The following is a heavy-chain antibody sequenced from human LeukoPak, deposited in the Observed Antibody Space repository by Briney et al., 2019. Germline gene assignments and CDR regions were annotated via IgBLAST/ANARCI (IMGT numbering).Heavy chain of an antibody. CDR1: GGSISSSSYY. CDR3: ARGPGSWVPNYYMDV. Sequence: PSETLSLTCTVSGGSISSSSYYWGWIRQPPGKGLEWIGSIYYSGSTYYNPSLKSRVTISVDTSKNQFSLKLSSVTAADTAVYYCARGPGSWVPNYYMDVWGKGTTVTVSS. CDR2: IYYSGST. V-gene: IGHV4-39*07. D-gene: IGHD6-6*01. J-gene: IGHJ6*03.